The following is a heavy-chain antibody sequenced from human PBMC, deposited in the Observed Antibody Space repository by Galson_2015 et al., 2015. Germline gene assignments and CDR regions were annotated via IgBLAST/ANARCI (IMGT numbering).Heavy chain of an antibody. J-gene: IGHJ4*02. D-gene: IGHD4-17*01. Sequence: SLRLSCAGSGFTFNTYAMNWVRQAPGKGLEWVSGITGSGGSTYYADSVKGRFTISRDNSKNTLYLQMNSLRAEDTAIYYCAKDRQVSTVTTHGIFDYWGQGTLVTVSS. CDR1: GFTFNTYA. V-gene: IGHV3-23*01. CDR3: AKDRQVSTVTTHGIFDY. CDR2: ITGSGGST.